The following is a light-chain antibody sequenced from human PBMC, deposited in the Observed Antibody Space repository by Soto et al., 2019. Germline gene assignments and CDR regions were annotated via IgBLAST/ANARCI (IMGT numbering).Light chain of an antibody. CDR3: QSYDTSLSAVV. CDR1: GSNIGAGYE. Sequence: QSVLAQPPSVSGAPGQSVTISCTGSGSNIGAGYEVHWYQQLPGRAPKLLIYANSDRPSGVPDRFFGSRSGTSASLAITRLQAEDEADYYCQSYDTSLSAVVFGGGTKLTVL. V-gene: IGLV1-40*01. CDR2: ANS. J-gene: IGLJ3*02.